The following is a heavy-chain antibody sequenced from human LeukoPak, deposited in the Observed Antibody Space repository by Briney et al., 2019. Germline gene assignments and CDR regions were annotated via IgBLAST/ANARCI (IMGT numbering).Heavy chain of an antibody. V-gene: IGHV3-21*06. CDR3: ARGDGYFTY. Sequence: GGSLRLSCAVSGFTFTTYTMNWVRQAPGKGLEWVSSISSGSGHIYYADSMKGRFTISRDNAKSSLYLQMNSLRVEDTAVYYCARGDGYFTYWGQGTLVTVSS. CDR1: GFTFTTYT. J-gene: IGHJ4*02. CDR2: ISSGSGHI.